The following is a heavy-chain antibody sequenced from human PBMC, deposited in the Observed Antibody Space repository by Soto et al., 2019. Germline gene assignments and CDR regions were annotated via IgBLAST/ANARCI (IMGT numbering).Heavy chain of an antibody. CDR1: GFSLSTSGVG. Sequence: QITLKESGPTLVKPTQTLTLTCTFSGFSLSTSGVGVGWIRQPPGKALEWLALIYWGDAKYYSPSLKSRLTTTNHTSQSQLVLRLINIDAVDTATYSCAPSDCLSTTCYAPPYFAYWGQGTLVTVAS. CDR2: IYWGDAK. CDR3: APSDCLSTTCYAPPYFAY. D-gene: IGHD2-2*01. J-gene: IGHJ4*02. V-gene: IGHV2-5*02.